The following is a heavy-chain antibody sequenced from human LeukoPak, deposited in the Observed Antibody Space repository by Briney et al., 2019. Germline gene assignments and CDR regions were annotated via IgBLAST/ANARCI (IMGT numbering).Heavy chain of an antibody. D-gene: IGHD3-3*01. CDR1: GFTFSSYA. CDR3: ASRLLEWLLYDC. CDR2: ISGSGGST. Sequence: GGSLRLSCAASGFTFSSYAMSWVRQAPGKGLEGVSAISGSGGSTYYADSVKGRFTISRDNSKNTLYLQMNSLRAEDTAVYYCASRLLEWLLYDCWGQGPLVTVPS. V-gene: IGHV3-23*01. J-gene: IGHJ4*02.